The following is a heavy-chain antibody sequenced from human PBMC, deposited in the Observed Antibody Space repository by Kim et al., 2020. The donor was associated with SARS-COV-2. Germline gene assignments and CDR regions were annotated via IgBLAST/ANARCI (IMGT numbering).Heavy chain of an antibody. D-gene: IGHD2-2*01. J-gene: IGHJ6*02. Sequence: KSRVTISVDTSKNQFSLKLSSVTAADTAVYYCARVGDIVVVPAASCGMDVWGQGTTVTVSS. V-gene: IGHV4-34*01. CDR3: ARVGDIVVVPAASCGMDV.